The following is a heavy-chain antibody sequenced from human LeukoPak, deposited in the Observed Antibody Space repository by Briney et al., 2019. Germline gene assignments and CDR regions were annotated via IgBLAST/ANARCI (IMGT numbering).Heavy chain of an antibody. D-gene: IGHD3-16*01. CDR2: IYYDGSEQ. J-gene: IGHJ4*02. V-gene: IGHV3-33*01. CDR3: ACLGGVSAWAFDY. CDR1: GFTFGNHG. Sequence: PGRSLRHSCAASGFTFGNHGMNWVRQAPGKGLEWVALIYYDGSEQYYADSVKGRFTISRDNSKNTVDLQMNSLRAEDTALYFCACLGGVSAWAFDYWGQGILVTVSS.